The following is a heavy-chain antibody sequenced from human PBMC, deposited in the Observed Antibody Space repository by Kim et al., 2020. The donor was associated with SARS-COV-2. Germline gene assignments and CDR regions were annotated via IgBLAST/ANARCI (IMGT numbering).Heavy chain of an antibody. Sequence: VKVSCKAFGYTFNTYAMNWVRQAPGQGLEWVGWINTKTGTPTYAQGFTGRFVFSLDASVRTAYLQISRLRVEDTAVYYCARGDPRDFWGQGTLVSVSS. CDR2: INTKTGTP. J-gene: IGHJ4*02. V-gene: IGHV7-4-1*02. CDR1: GYTFNTYA. CDR3: ARGDPRDF.